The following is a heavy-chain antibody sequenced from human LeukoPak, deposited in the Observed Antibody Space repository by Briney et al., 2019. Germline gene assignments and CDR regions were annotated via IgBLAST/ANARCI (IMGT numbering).Heavy chain of an antibody. J-gene: IGHJ4*02. Sequence: PSQTLSLTCTVSGGSVSSGGFYWHWVRQVPGKGLEWIGYIYYSGSTYYNPSLKSRVTISVDTSKNQFSLKLSSVTAADTAVYYCARAAAYYDSSGYPYWGQGTLVTVSS. V-gene: IGHV4-30-4*01. CDR3: ARAAAYYDSSGYPY. CDR2: IYYSGST. CDR1: GGSVSSGGFY. D-gene: IGHD3-22*01.